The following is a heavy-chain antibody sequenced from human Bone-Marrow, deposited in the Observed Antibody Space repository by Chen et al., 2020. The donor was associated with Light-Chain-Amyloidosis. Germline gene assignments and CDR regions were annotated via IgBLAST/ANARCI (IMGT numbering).Heavy chain of an antibody. D-gene: IGHD3-10*01. J-gene: IGHJ4*02. CDR1: GFNFSSLC. CDR3: TRKGGYFDF. Sequence: EVQLVESGGGLVQPGGSLRLSCATSGFNFSSLCMSWVRQAPGKGLEWVSTVSGSTVSTYYAGAVKRRFIISRDNSKSTLYLQMNSLRAGDTAVYFCTRKGGYFDFWGQGSLVTVSS. V-gene: IGHV3-23*04. CDR2: VSGSTVST.